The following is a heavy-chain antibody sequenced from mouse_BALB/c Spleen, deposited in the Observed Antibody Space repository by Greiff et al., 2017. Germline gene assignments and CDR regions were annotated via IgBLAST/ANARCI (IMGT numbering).Heavy chain of an antibody. V-gene: IGHV5-9-3*01. J-gene: IGHJ4*01. CDR3: ARLGYAMDY. CDR1: GFTFSSYA. CDR2: ISSGGSYT. Sequence: EVKLVESGGGLVKPGGSLKLSCAASGFTFSSYAMSWVRQTPEKRLEWVATISSGGSYTYYPDGVKGRFTISRDNAKNTLYLQMSSLRSEDTAMYYCARLGYAMDYWGQGTSVTVSS.